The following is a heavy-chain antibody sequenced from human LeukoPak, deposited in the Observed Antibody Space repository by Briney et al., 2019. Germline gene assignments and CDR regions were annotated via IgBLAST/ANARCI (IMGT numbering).Heavy chain of an antibody. D-gene: IGHD3-10*01. Sequence: PSETLSLTCTVSGGSISSSSYYWGWIRQPPGKGLEWIGSIYYSGSTYYNPSLKSRVTISVDTSKNQFSLKLSSVTAADTAEYYCARELLWFGERYDAFDIWGQGTMVTVSS. CDR3: ARELLWFGERYDAFDI. V-gene: IGHV4-39*02. CDR1: GGSISSSSYY. CDR2: IYYSGST. J-gene: IGHJ3*02.